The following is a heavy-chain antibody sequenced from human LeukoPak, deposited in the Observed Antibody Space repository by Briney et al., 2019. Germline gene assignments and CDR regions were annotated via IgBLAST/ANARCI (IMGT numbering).Heavy chain of an antibody. V-gene: IGHV1-46*01. CDR3: AREEWELLRYYYFDY. D-gene: IGHD1-26*01. CDR1: GYTFTGYY. CDR2: INPSGGST. Sequence: ASVKVSCKASGYTFTGYYMHWVRQAPGQGLEWMGWINPSGGSTSYAQKFQGRVTMTRDMSTSTVYMELSSLRSEDTAVYYCAREEWELLRYYYFDYWGQGTLVTVSS. J-gene: IGHJ4*02.